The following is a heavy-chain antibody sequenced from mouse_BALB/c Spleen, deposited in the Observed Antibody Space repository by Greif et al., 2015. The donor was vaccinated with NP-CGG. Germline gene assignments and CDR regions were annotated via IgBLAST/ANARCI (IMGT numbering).Heavy chain of an antibody. CDR2: INPYNGDT. V-gene: IGHV1-20*02. D-gene: IGHD1-1*01. CDR3: ARGGDYYGSSFYWYFDV. Sequence: VQLKQSGPELVKPGASVKISCKASGYSFTGYFMNWVMQSHGKSLEWIGRINPYNGDTFYNQKFKGKATLTVDKSPSTAHMELRSLASEDSAVYYCARGGDYYGSSFYWYFDVWGAGTTVTVSS. CDR1: GYSFTGYF. J-gene: IGHJ1*01.